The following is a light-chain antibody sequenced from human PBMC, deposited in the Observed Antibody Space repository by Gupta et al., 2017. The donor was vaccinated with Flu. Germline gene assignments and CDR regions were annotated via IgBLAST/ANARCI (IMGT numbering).Light chain of an antibody. CDR2: GAS. Sequence: EVVLTPSPGTLSLSPGERATLSCRASQSVTSSYLAWYQQKPGQAPRLLRYGASSRATGIPDRFSGSGSGTDFTLTISRLEPEDFAVYYCQQYGNSPPTFGPGTKVDIK. CDR3: QQYGNSPPT. J-gene: IGKJ3*01. V-gene: IGKV3-20*01. CDR1: QSVTSSY.